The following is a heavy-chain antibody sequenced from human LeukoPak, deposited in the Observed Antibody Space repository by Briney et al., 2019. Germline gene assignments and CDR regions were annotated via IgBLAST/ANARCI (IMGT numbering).Heavy chain of an antibody. J-gene: IGHJ4*02. D-gene: IGHD2-8*01. CDR2: FTGSGGST. Sequence: GGSLRLSCAASGFTFSNYAVGWVSQAPGKGLEWVSTFTGSGGSTYYADSVKGRFTISRDNSKSTLYLQMSSLRVEDTAVYYCATGGRSGMAFDFWGQGTLVTVSS. CDR1: GFTFSNYA. V-gene: IGHV3-23*01. CDR3: ATGGRSGMAFDF.